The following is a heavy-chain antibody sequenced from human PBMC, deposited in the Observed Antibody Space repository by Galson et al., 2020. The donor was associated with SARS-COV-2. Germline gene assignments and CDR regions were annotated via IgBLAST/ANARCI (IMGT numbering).Heavy chain of an antibody. J-gene: IGHJ4*02. Sequence: KIGESLKISCAASGFTFSSYSMNWVRQAPGKGLEWVSSISSSSSYIYYADSVKGRFTISRDNAKNSLYLQMNSLRAEDTAVYYCARDMAHYYDSSGYLDYWGQGTLVTVSS. CDR3: ARDMAHYYDSSGYLDY. V-gene: IGHV3-21*01. CDR1: GFTFSSYS. CDR2: ISSSSSYI. D-gene: IGHD3-22*01.